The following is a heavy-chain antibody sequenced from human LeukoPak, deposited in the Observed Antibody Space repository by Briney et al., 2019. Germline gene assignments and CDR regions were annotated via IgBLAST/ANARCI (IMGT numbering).Heavy chain of an antibody. V-gene: IGHV1-18*01. CDR2: ISAYNGNT. D-gene: IGHD6-13*01. CDR3: ARVGLYSSSWYWDYYYYMDV. CDR1: GYTFTSYG. Sequence: ASVKVSCKASGYTFTSYGISWVRQAPGQGLEWMGWISAYNGNTNYAQKLQGRVTMTTDTSTRTAYMELRSLRSDDTAVYYCARVGLYSSSWYWDYYYYMDVWGKGTTVTTSS. J-gene: IGHJ6*03.